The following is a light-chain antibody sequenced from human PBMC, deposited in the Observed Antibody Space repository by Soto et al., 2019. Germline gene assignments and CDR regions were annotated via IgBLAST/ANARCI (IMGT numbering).Light chain of an antibody. Sequence: QSVLTQPPSASGSPGQSVTISCYGTNSDVGGYNYVSWYQLHPDRAPKVMIYEVTKRPSRVPDRFSGSKSGNTASLTVSGLQAEDEGDYYCSSYAGSNTVIFGGGTKLTVL. CDR3: SSYAGSNTVI. CDR1: NSDVGGYNY. V-gene: IGLV2-8*01. J-gene: IGLJ2*01. CDR2: EVT.